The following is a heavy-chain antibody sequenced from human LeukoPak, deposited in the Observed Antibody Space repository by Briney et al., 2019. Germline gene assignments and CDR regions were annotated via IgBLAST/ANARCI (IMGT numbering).Heavy chain of an antibody. J-gene: IGHJ4*02. CDR2: ISGSGGST. CDR3: AKVLSSGWTNYFDY. V-gene: IGHV3-23*01. D-gene: IGHD6-19*01. CDR1: GFTFSSYA. Sequence: GGSLRLSCAASGFTFSSYAMSWVRQAPGKGLEWVSAISGSGGSTYYADSAKGRFTISRDNSKNTLYLQMNSLRAEDTAVYYCAKVLSSGWTNYFDYWGQGTLVTVSS.